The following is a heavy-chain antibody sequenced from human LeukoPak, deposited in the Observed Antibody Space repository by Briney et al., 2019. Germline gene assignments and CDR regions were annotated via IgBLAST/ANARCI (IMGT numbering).Heavy chain of an antibody. Sequence: GGSLRLSCAASGFTFSSAWMNWVRQAPGKGLEWVGRIKSKIDGETTDYAAPVKDRFTISRDDSKDTLYLQMSSLKTEGTAVYYCTTDSLSNGWSLDHWGQGTLVTVPS. CDR3: TTDSLSNGWSLDH. J-gene: IGHJ4*02. V-gene: IGHV3-15*01. CDR1: GFTFSSAW. CDR2: IKSKIDGETT. D-gene: IGHD6-19*01.